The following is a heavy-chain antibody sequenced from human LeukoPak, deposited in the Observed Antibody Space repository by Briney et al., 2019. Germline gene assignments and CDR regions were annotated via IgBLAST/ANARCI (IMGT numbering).Heavy chain of an antibody. CDR1: GGSFSGYY. D-gene: IGHD2-2*01. CDR2: INHSGST. CDR3: ARGGSDCSSTSCYFGWWLAAAGTAYYFDY. V-gene: IGHV4-34*01. J-gene: IGHJ4*02. Sequence: ETLSLTCAVSGGSFSGYYWSWIRQPPGKGLEWIGEINHSGSTNYNPSLKSRVTISVDTSKNQFSLKLSSVTAADTAVYYCARGGSDCSSTSCYFGWWLAAAGTAYYFDYWGQGTLVTVSS.